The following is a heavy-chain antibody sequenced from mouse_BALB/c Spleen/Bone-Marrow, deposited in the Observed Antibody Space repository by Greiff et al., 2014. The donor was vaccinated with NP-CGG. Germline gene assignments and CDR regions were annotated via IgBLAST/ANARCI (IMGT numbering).Heavy chain of an antibody. V-gene: IGHV3-8*02. Sequence: VQLQQSGPSLVKPFQTLSLTCSVTGDSITSGYWNWIRKFPANKLEYMGYINFSGSTYYNPSLKSRISITRDTSKNQYYLQLNSVTTEDTATYYCASGGPTMITYYAMDYWGQGTSVTVPS. CDR2: INFSGST. CDR3: ASGGPTMITYYAMDY. CDR1: GDSITSGY. J-gene: IGHJ4*01. D-gene: IGHD2-4*01.